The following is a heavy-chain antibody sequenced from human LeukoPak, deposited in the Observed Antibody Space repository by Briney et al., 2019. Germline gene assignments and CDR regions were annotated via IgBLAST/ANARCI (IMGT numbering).Heavy chain of an antibody. V-gene: IGHV3-48*01. D-gene: IGHD1-26*01. CDR2: ISTASSAI. CDR3: ARDSSDTYRFDY. J-gene: IGHJ4*02. Sequence: GGSLRLSCAASGFTFSSYTMNWVRQAPGKGLEWVSYISTASSAIDYADSVKGRFTISRDNSKNTLYLQMNSLRAEDTAVYYCARDSSDTYRFDYWGQGTLVTVSS. CDR1: GFTFSSYT.